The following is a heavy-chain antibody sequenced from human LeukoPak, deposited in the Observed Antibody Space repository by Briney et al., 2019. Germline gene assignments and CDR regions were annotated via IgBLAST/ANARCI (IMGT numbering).Heavy chain of an antibody. CDR1: GFTFSDYY. V-gene: IGHV3-11*01. Sequence: NPGGSLRLSCAASGFTFSDYYMSWIRQAPGKGLEWVSYISSSGSTIYYADSVRGRFTISRDNFKNTVSLQLDSLRAEDTAMYYCAKDDDWGRFNHWGQGTLVTVSS. CDR3: AKDDDWGRFNH. D-gene: IGHD3-16*01. J-gene: IGHJ1*01. CDR2: ISSSGSTI.